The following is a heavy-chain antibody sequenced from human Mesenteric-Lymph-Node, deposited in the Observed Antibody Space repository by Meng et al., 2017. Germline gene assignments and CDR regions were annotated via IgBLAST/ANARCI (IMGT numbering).Heavy chain of an antibody. CDR1: GGSISSSNYY. V-gene: IGHV4-30-4*01. CDR2: IYNSGST. J-gene: IGHJ2*01. Sequence: QVPLQESGPGLVKPSQPLSLTCTVSGGSISSSNYYWSWIRQPPGKGLEWSGHIYNSGSTYYNPSLKSRITISVDTSKNQFSLKLSSVTAADTAVYYCARGQKGYFDLWGRGTLVTVSS. CDR3: ARGQKGYFDL.